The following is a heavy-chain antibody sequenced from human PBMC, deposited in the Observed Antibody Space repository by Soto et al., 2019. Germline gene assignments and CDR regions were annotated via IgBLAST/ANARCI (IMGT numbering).Heavy chain of an antibody. CDR2: VYYSGNT. CDR3: ARKGAAASYAHYYMDV. D-gene: IGHD6-13*01. Sequence: QVQLQESGPGLVKPSETLSLTCTVSGGSISPYYWSWIRQPPGKGLEWIGDVYYSGNTNYNPSLESRVTISVDTSMNRFSLNLTSATAADTAVYYCARKGAAASYAHYYMDVWGRGTAVTVSS. CDR1: GGSISPYY. J-gene: IGHJ6*03. V-gene: IGHV4-59*01.